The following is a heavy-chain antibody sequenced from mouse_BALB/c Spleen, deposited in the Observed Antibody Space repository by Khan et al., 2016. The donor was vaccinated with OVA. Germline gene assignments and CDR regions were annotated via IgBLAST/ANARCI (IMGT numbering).Heavy chain of an antibody. CDR1: GYTFINYW. CDR2: INPSTGYT. J-gene: IGHJ2*01. V-gene: IGHV1-7*01. Sequence: VQLQDSGAELAKPGASVKMSCKASGYTFINYWILWVKQRPGQGLEWIGYINPSTGYTEYNQNFKDKATLTADKSSSTAYMQLSSLTSEDSAVYYCARRGLRWDFDYWGQGTTLTVSS. CDR3: ARRGLRWDFDY. D-gene: IGHD1-1*01.